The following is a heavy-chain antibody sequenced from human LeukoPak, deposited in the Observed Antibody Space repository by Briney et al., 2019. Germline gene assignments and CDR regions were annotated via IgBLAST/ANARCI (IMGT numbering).Heavy chain of an antibody. Sequence: ETLSLTCTVSGGSISSSSYYWGWIRQPPGKGLEWIGSIYYSGSTYYNPSLRSRVTISVDTSKNQFSLKLSSVTAADTAVYYCASTMRRGYDYFDYWGQGTLVTVSS. V-gene: IGHV4-39*01. J-gene: IGHJ4*02. CDR2: IYYSGST. D-gene: IGHD5-12*01. CDR1: GGSISSSSYY. CDR3: ASTMRRGYDYFDY.